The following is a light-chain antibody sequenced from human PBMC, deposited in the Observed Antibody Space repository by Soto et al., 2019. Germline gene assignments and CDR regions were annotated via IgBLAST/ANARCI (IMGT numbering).Light chain of an antibody. Sequence: EILLTQSPGTLSLSPGERATLSCRASQSVSSSYLSWYQLKPGQAPRLLIYGASSRATGIPHRFSGSGSGTDFTLTISRLEPEDFSVYYCQQYGYSFRAFGQGTKVEL. CDR3: QQYGYSFRA. CDR2: GAS. J-gene: IGKJ1*01. V-gene: IGKV3-20*01. CDR1: QSVSSSY.